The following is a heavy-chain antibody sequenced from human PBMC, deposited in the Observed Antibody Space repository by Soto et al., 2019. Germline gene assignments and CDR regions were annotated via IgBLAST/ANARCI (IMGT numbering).Heavy chain of an antibody. V-gene: IGHV1-69*12. CDR2: IIPIFGTA. CDR3: AGGSGSSVDYYSYGMAV. Sequence: QVQLVQSGAEVKKPGSSVKVSCKASGGTFSSYAISWVRQAPGQGLEWMGGIIPIFGTANYAQKFQGRVTIPADESTSPAYMERGSLRSEDSAVYSCAGGSGSSVDYYSYGMAVWGQGTPVTVSS. D-gene: IGHD1-26*01. CDR1: GGTFSSYA. J-gene: IGHJ6*02.